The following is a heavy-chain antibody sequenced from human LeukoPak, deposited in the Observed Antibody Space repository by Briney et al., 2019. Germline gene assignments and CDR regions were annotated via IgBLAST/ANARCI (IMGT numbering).Heavy chain of an antibody. D-gene: IGHD3-9*01. CDR2: IGDSGVRT. CDR3: ANFDGSTQAFQI. J-gene: IGHJ3*02. CDR1: GFTFSSYG. Sequence: GGSLRLSCAVSGFTFSSYGMNWVRQAPGRGLEWVSGIGDSGVRTYYADSVKGRFTVSRDNSNYTLYMELNSLRAEDTALYSCANFDGSTQAFQIWGQGTMVTVSS. V-gene: IGHV3-23*01.